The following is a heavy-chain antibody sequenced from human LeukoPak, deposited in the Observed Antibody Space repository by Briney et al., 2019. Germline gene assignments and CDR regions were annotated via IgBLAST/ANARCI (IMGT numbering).Heavy chain of an antibody. CDR2: MNPNSGNT. Sequence: ASVKVSCKASGYTFTSYDINWVRQATGQGLEWMGWMNPNSGNTGYAQKFQGRVTITRNTSISTAYMELSSLRSEDTAVYYCARFVGSSHTYYYYYMDVWGKGTTVTVSS. CDR3: ARFVGSSHTYYYYYMDV. D-gene: IGHD6-6*01. CDR1: GYTFTSYD. V-gene: IGHV1-8*03. J-gene: IGHJ6*03.